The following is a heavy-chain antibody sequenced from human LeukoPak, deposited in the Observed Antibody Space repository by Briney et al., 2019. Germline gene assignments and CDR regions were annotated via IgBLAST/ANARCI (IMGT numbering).Heavy chain of an antibody. CDR1: GGSISSYY. Sequence: SETLSLTCTVSGGSISSYYWSWIRQPPGKGLEWIGYIYYSGSTNYNPSLKSRVTITVDTSKNQFSLKLSSVTAADTAVYYCARQVGSGYYYADYWGQGTLVTVSS. D-gene: IGHD3-22*01. CDR3: ARQVGSGYYYADY. J-gene: IGHJ4*02. V-gene: IGHV4-59*08. CDR2: IYYSGST.